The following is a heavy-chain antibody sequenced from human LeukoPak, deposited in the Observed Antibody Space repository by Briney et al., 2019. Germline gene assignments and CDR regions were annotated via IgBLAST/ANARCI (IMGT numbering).Heavy chain of an antibody. J-gene: IGHJ1*01. V-gene: IGHV3-53*01. CDR1: GFTVSSYY. CDR2: IYTGGTT. D-gene: IGHD4-11*01. CDR3: ATYSTRNAREFQS. Sequence: GGSLRLSCAASGFTVSSYYMSWVRQAPGKGLEWVSVIYTGGTTYYADSVKGRFTISRDNAKMSLYLQMNSLRVEDTAVYYCATYSTRNAREFQSWGQGTLVTVSS.